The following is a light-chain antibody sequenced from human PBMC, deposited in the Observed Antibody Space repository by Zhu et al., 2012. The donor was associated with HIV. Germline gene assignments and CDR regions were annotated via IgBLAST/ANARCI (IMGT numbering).Light chain of an antibody. V-gene: IGKV3-15*01. Sequence: EIVMTQSPATLSVSPGERATLSCRASQSVSSNLAWYQQKPGQAPRLLIYGASTRATGIPARFSGSGSGTEFTLTISSMQSEDFALYYCQQYNNWPPYTFGLGDQTGDQT. CDR2: GAS. J-gene: IGKJ2*01. CDR3: QQYNNWPPYT. CDR1: QSVSSN.